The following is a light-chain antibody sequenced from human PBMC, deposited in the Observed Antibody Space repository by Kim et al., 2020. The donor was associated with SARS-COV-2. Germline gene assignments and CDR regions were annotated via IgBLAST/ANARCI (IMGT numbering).Light chain of an antibody. CDR2: GAS. Sequence: LSPGERATLSCRASQSVTTSYLAWYQQKPGQAPRLLIYGASSRATGIPDRFSGSGSGTDFTLTISRLEPEDFAVYYCQHYGNSPYTFGQGTKLEI. V-gene: IGKV3-20*01. CDR1: QSVTTSY. CDR3: QHYGNSPYT. J-gene: IGKJ2*01.